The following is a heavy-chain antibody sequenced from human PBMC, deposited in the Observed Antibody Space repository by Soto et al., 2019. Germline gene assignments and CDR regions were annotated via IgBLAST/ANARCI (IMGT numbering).Heavy chain of an antibody. V-gene: IGHV3-21*01. CDR1: GFTFSSYS. J-gene: IGHJ4*02. CDR3: ARDILTGYYNGDY. D-gene: IGHD3-9*01. Sequence: EVQLVESGGGLVKPGGSLRLSCAASGFTFSSYSMNWVRQAPGKGLEWVSSISSSSSYIYYADSVKGRFTISRDNVKNSLYLQMNSLRAEDTAVYYCARDILTGYYNGDYWGQGTLVTVSS. CDR2: ISSSSSYI.